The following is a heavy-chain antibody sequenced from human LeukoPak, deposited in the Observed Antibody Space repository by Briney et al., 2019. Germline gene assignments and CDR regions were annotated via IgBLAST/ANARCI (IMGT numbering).Heavy chain of an antibody. CDR3: ARDRISDCSTTSCTIANWFDP. Sequence: ASVQVSCKASGYTFTHYYMHWVRQAPARELEWMGWINPNSDCTDYAQKFQGRVTMHRDTSIDTAYMELSRLTSDDTAVYYCARDRISDCSTTSCTIANWFDPWGQGTLVTVSS. CDR1: GYTFTHYY. J-gene: IGHJ5*02. V-gene: IGHV1-2*02. CDR2: INPNSDCT. D-gene: IGHD2-2*01.